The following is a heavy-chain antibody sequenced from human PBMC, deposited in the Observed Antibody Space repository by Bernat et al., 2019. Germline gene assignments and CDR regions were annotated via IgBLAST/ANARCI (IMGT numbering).Heavy chain of an antibody. D-gene: IGHD3-22*01. CDR2: ISSSSSYI. CDR3: ARWRYYYDSSGYSFFDY. V-gene: IGHV3-21*01. Sequence: EVQLVESGGGLVKPRGSLRLSCAASGFTFSSYSMNWVRQAPGKGLEWVSSISSSSSYIYYADSVKGRFTISRDNAKNSLYLQMNSLRAEDTAVYYCARWRYYYDSSGYSFFDYWGQGTLVTVSS. J-gene: IGHJ4*02. CDR1: GFTFSSYS.